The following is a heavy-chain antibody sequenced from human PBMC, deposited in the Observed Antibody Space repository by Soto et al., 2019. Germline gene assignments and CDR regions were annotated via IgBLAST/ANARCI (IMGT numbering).Heavy chain of an antibody. CDR3: ARVRGSGSYVAYYFDS. J-gene: IGHJ4*01. Sequence: SETLCITCTFSVGSISNGGYYWNWVRQHPGKGLEWIGYIHYSGSTWYNPSLESRATISVDTSKDQFSLKLRSVTAADTAVYYCARVRGSGSYVAYYFDSWGQGTLVTVPQ. CDR2: IHYSGST. CDR1: VGSISNGGYY. D-gene: IGHD3-10*01. V-gene: IGHV4-31*03.